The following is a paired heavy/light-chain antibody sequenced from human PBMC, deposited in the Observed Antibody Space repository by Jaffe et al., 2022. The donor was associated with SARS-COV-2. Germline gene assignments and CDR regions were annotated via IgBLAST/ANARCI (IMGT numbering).Light chain of an antibody. Sequence: DIVMTQSPDSLAVSLGERATINCKSSQSVFHSPNNKNYLTWYQQKPGQPPKLLIYWASTRESGVPDRFSASGSGTDFTLTISSLQAEDVAVYYCQQYYDTPYTFGQGTKLEIK. J-gene: IGKJ2*01. CDR3: QQYYDTPYT. CDR1: QSVFHSPNNKNY. V-gene: IGKV4-1*01. CDR2: WAS.
Heavy chain of an antibody. J-gene: IGHJ4*02. CDR1: GVSISSGGYL. V-gene: IGHV4-31*11. CDR3: ARDYDASGVGSFDY. D-gene: IGHD3-10*01. Sequence: QVQLQESGPGLVKPSQTLSLTCAVSGVSISSGGYLWNWIRQRPGKGLEWIGFIYDSGSTKYNPSLSGRVSISVDTSENQFSLKLTSVTAADTAVYYCARDYDASGVGSFDYWGQGTLVTVSS. CDR2: IYDSGST.